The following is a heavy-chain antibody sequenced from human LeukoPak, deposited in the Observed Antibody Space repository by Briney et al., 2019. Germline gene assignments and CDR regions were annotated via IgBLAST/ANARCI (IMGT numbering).Heavy chain of an antibody. CDR3: ARLINNDNSGDADTFNM. J-gene: IGHJ3*02. V-gene: IGHV4-59*11. CDR2: IDYSGST. D-gene: IGHD3-22*01. CDR1: GGSMRSHY. Sequence: SETLSLTCTVSGGSMRSHYWSWIRQTPGKGLEWIEYIDYSGSTRYNPSLQSRVTISVDTSKNQFSLKLTSVTATDTAVYYCARLINNDNSGDADTFNMWGQGTVVTVFS.